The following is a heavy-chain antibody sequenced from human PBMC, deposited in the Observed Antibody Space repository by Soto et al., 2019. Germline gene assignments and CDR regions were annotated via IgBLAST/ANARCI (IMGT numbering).Heavy chain of an antibody. Sequence: GSGPTLVNPTQTLTLTCTFSGFSLSTSGMCVSWIRQPPGKALEWLALIDWDDDKYYSTSLKTRLTISKDTSKNQVVLTMTNMDPVDTATYYCARILWFGGSPYYYYYGMDVWGQGTTVTVSS. CDR1: GFSLSTSGMC. CDR2: IDWDDDK. D-gene: IGHD3-10*01. CDR3: ARILWFGGSPYYYYYGMDV. J-gene: IGHJ6*02. V-gene: IGHV2-70*01.